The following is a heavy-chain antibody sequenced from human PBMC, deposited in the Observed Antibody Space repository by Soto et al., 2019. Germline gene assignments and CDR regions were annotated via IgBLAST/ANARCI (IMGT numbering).Heavy chain of an antibody. CDR3: ARKRDYGSGSYPYYYYYGMDV. V-gene: IGHV1-69*06. D-gene: IGHD3-10*01. CDR1: GGTFSSYA. J-gene: IGHJ6*02. CDR2: IIPIFGTA. Sequence: SVKVSCKASGGTFSSYAISWVRQAPGQGLEWMGGIIPIFGTANYAKKFQGRVTITADKSTSTAYMELSSLRSEDTAVYYCARKRDYGSGSYPYYYYYGMDVWGQGTTVTVSS.